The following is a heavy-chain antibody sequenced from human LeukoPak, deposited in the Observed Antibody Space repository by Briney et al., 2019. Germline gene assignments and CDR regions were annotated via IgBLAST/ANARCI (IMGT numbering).Heavy chain of an antibody. Sequence: PSETLSLTCTVSGGSISSYYWSWIRQPPGKGLEWVGSIYYSGSTNYNPSLKSRVTMSVDTSKNQFSLKLSSVTAADTALYSCAREEADPGAFDIWGQGTMVTVSS. CDR2: IYYSGST. J-gene: IGHJ3*02. CDR1: GGSISSYY. V-gene: IGHV4-59*01. CDR3: AREEADPGAFDI. D-gene: IGHD3-10*01.